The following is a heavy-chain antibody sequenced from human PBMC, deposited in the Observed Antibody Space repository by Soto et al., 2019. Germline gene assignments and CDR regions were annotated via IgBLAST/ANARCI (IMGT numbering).Heavy chain of an antibody. CDR3: ARVDSAIFGVVITPYYYYMDV. CDR2: INSDGSST. D-gene: IGHD3-3*01. CDR1: GFTFSSYW. V-gene: IGHV3-74*01. Sequence: GGSLRLSCAASGFTFSSYWMHWVRQAPGKGLVWVSRINSDGSSTSYADSVKGRFTISRDNAKNTLYLQMNSLRAEDTAVYYCARVDSAIFGVVITPYYYYMDVWGKGTTVTVSS. J-gene: IGHJ6*03.